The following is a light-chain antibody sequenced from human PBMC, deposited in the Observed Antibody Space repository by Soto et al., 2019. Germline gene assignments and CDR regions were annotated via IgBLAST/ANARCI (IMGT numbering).Light chain of an antibody. CDR1: SFNIGGNT. J-gene: IGLJ2*01. Sequence: QSVLTQPPSASGTPGQRVTISCSGSSFNIGGNTVNWYQQVTGAAPKLLINSDNQRPSGVPDRFSGSKSGTSASLAIRGLQSEDEADYFCAAWDDSLNGVVFGGGTKVTVL. CDR3: AAWDDSLNGVV. V-gene: IGLV1-44*01. CDR2: SDN.